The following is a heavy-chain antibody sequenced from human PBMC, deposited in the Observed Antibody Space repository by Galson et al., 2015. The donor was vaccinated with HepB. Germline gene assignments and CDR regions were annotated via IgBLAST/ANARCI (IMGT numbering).Heavy chain of an antibody. V-gene: IGHV3-30*04. CDR2: ISYDGSNK. Sequence: SLRLSCAASGFTFSSYAMHWVRQAPGKGLEWVAVISYDGSNKYYADSVKGRFTISRDNSKNTLYLQMNSLRAEDTAVYYCARDASLFIAAAGRGAFDIWGQGTMVTVSS. CDR1: GFTFSSYA. J-gene: IGHJ3*02. CDR3: ARDASLFIAAAGRGAFDI. D-gene: IGHD6-13*01.